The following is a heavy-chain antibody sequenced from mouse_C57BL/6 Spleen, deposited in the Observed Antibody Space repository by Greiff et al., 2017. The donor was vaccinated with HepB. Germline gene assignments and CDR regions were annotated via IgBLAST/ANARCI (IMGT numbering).Heavy chain of an antibody. D-gene: IGHD2-5*01. CDR2: IYPGDGDT. V-gene: IGHV1-82*01. Sequence: LVESGPELVKPGASVKISCKASGYAFSSSWMNWVKQRPGKGLEWIGRIYPGDGDTNYNGKFKGKATLTADKSSSTAYMQLSSLTSEDSAVYFCQTIPYSNFHDYWGQGTTLTVSS. CDR1: GYAFSSSW. J-gene: IGHJ2*01. CDR3: QTIPYSNFHDY.